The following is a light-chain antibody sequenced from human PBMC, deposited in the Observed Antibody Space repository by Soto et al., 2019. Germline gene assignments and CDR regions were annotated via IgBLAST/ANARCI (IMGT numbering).Light chain of an antibody. V-gene: IGKV3-11*01. J-gene: IGKJ2*01. CDR1: QSVSSY. CDR2: DAS. Sequence: EIVLTQSPATLSLSPGERATLSCRASQSVSSYLAWYQQKPGQAPRLLIYDASNRATGIPARFSGSGSGTDFTLTISSLETEDFAVYYCQQRSNWPPEYTFCQGTKLEIK. CDR3: QQRSNWPPEYT.